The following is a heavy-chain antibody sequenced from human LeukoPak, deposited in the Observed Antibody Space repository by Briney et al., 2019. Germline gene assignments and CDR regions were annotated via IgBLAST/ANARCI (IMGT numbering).Heavy chain of an antibody. CDR1: GFTFSSYS. D-gene: IGHD3-22*01. Sequence: PGGSLRLSCAASGFTFSSYSMNWVRQAPGKGLEWASYISSSSSTIYYADSVKGRFTISRDNAKNSLYLQMNSLRDEDTAVYYCARDHYYYDSSGYYSGGFYYFDYWGQGTLVTVSS. CDR2: ISSSSSTI. J-gene: IGHJ4*02. V-gene: IGHV3-48*02. CDR3: ARDHYYYDSSGYYSGGFYYFDY.